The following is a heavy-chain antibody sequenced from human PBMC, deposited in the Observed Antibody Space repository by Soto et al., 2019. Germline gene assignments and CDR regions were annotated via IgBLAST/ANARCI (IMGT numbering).Heavy chain of an antibody. V-gene: IGHV3-30-3*01. J-gene: IGHJ4*02. CDR2: ISYDGSNK. D-gene: IGHD3-16*01. CDR1: GFTFSSYA. Sequence: GGSLRLSCAASGFTFSSYAMHWVRQAPGKGLEWVAVISYDGSNKYYADSVKGRFTISRDNSKNTLYLQMNSLRAEDTAVYYCARGTVRGSVVGENYFDYWGQGTLVTVSS. CDR3: ARGTVRGSVVGENYFDY.